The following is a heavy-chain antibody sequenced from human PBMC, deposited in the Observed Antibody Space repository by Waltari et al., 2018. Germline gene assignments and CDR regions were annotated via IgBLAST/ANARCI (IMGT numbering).Heavy chain of an antibody. CDR3: ARVLGTAHFDY. V-gene: IGHV4-59*01. CDR1: GGSISSYY. J-gene: IGHJ4*02. CDR2: IYYSGST. Sequence: QVQLQESGPGLVKPSETLSLTCTVSGGSISSYYWSWIRQPQGEGLEWIGYIYYSGSTNYNPSLKSRVTISVDTSKNQFSLKLSYVTAADTAVYYCARVLGTAHFDYWGQGTLVTVSS. D-gene: IGHD1-7*01.